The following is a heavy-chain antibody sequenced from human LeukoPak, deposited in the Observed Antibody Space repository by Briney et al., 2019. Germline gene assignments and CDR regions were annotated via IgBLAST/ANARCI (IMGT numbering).Heavy chain of an antibody. Sequence: GGSLRLSCAASGLTFSSYSMNWVRQAPGKGLEWVAVISYDGSNKYYADSVKGRFTISRDNSKNTLYLQMNSLRAEDTAVYYCAKDMGDSYGMDVWGQGTTVTVSS. CDR3: AKDMGDSYGMDV. CDR2: ISYDGSNK. V-gene: IGHV3-30*18. CDR1: GLTFSSYS. J-gene: IGHJ6*02. D-gene: IGHD1-26*01.